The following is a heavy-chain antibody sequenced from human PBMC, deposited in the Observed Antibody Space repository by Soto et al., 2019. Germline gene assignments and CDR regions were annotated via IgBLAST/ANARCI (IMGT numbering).Heavy chain of an antibody. CDR3: AKKSQLLEWLLGDFDY. D-gene: IGHD3-3*01. CDR2: ISGSGGST. V-gene: IGHV3-23*01. CDR1: GFTFSSYA. Sequence: GGSLRLSCAASGFTFSSYAMSWVRQAPGKGLEWVSAISGSGGSTYYADSVKGRFTISRDNSKNTLYLQMNSLRAEDTAVYYCAKKSQLLEWLLGDFDYWGQGTLVTVSS. J-gene: IGHJ4*02.